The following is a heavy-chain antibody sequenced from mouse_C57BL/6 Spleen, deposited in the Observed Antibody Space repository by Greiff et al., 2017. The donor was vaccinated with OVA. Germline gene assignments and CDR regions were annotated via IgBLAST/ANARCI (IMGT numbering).Heavy chain of an antibody. Sequence: EVQLQQSGPELVKPGASVKISCKASGYTFTDYYMNWVKQSHGKSLEWIGDINPNNGGTSYNQKFKGKATLTVDKSSSTAYMELRSLTSEDSAVYYCARYGAVVDWYFDVWGTGTTVTVSS. CDR3: ARYGAVVDWYFDV. CDR1: GYTFTDYY. CDR2: INPNNGGT. J-gene: IGHJ1*03. V-gene: IGHV1-26*01. D-gene: IGHD1-1*01.